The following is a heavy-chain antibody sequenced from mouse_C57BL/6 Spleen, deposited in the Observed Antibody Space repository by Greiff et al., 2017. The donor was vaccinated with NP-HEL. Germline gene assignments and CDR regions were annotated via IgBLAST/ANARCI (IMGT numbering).Heavy chain of an antibody. CDR1: GFTFSSYA. Sequence: EVKVVESGGGLVKPGGSLKLSCAASGFTFSSYAMSWVRQTPEKRLEWVATISDGGSYTYYPHNVKGRFTISRDNAKNNLYLQMSHLKSEDTAMYYCARESYDSRPVFDYWGQGTTLTVSS. D-gene: IGHD1-1*01. CDR3: ARESYDSRPVFDY. V-gene: IGHV5-4*01. CDR2: ISDGGSYT. J-gene: IGHJ2*01.